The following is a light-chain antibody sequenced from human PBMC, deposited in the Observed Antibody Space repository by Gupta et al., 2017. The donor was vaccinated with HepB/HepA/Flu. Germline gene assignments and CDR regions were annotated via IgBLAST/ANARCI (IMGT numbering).Light chain of an antibody. Sequence: QSVLTQPPSASRTPGQRVTISCSGSSSNIASNTVYWYQQVPGRAPKLLIYRNYQRPSGVPDRFSGSKSGTSASLAISVLRSEDEGDYYCAVWDDSLSGVLFGGGTKLTVL. V-gene: IGLV1-47*01. CDR2: RNY. J-gene: IGLJ2*01. CDR3: AVWDDSLSGVL. CDR1: SSNIASNT.